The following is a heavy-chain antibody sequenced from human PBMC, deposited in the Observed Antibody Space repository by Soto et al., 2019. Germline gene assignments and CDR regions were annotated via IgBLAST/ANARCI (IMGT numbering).Heavy chain of an antibody. CDR1: GGSISSYY. V-gene: IGHV4-59*01. Sequence: SETLSLTCTVSGGSISSYYWSWIRQPPGKGLEWIGYIYYSGSTNYNPSLKSRVTISVDTSKNQFSLKLSSVTAADTAVYYCARGHDYIWGSYPPGSFDYWGQGTLVTVPQ. J-gene: IGHJ4*02. D-gene: IGHD3-16*02. CDR2: IYYSGST. CDR3: ARGHDYIWGSYPPGSFDY.